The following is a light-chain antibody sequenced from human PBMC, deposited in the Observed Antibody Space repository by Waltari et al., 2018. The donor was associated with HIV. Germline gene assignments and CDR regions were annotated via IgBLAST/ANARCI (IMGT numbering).Light chain of an antibody. J-gene: IGLJ2*01. CDR3: QSYDSTLSAV. Sequence: QSVLTQPPSVSGAPGQRVTISCTGSSSNIGAGYHVHWYQQLPGPAPKLLLYGNTNRPSGGPDRFSGSKSGPSASLAITGLQAEDEGDYYCQSYDSTLSAVFGGGTKLTVL. CDR1: SSNIGAGYH. V-gene: IGLV1-40*01. CDR2: GNT.